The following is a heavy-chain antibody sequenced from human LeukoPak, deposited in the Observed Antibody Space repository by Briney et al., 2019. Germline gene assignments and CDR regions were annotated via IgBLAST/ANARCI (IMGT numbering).Heavy chain of an antibody. CDR3: ARGVTSWPQGPYHFDY. J-gene: IGHJ4*02. V-gene: IGHV3-30*02. Sequence: GGTLRLSCAVSGFTFSDYTMNWVRQAPGKGLEWVASIQSNGNEKYSSDSLKGRFTISRDNSKNTLYLQINTVRPDDTAVFYCARGVTSWPQGPYHFDYWGQGILITVSS. CDR2: IQSNGNEK. D-gene: IGHD2-2*01. CDR1: GFTFSDYT.